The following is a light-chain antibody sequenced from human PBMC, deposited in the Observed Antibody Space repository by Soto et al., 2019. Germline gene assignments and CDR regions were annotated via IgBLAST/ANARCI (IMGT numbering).Light chain of an antibody. CDR1: SSNIGSNS. Sequence: QPVLTQPPSASGTPGQRVTISCSGSSSNIGSNSVNWYQQLPGTAPKVVIYDNHQRPSVVPDRFSGSKSGTSASLGISGLQPEDEADYYCASWDNSLNGLVFGGGTKLTVL. J-gene: IGLJ3*02. CDR3: ASWDNSLNGLV. CDR2: DNH. V-gene: IGLV1-44*01.